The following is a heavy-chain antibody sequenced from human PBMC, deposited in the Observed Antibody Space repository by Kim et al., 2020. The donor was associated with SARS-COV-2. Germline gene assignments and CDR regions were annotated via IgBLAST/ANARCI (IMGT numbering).Heavy chain of an antibody. CDR3: AREYGSGRSWKGFDY. D-gene: IGHD3-10*01. Sequence: ASVKVSCKASGYTFTSYYMHWVRQAPGQGLEWMGIINPSGGSTSYAQKFQGRVTMTRDTSTSTVYMELSSLRSEDTAVYYCAREYGSGRSWKGFDYWGQGTLVTVSS. CDR1: GYTFTSYY. V-gene: IGHV1-46*01. CDR2: INPSGGST. J-gene: IGHJ4*02.